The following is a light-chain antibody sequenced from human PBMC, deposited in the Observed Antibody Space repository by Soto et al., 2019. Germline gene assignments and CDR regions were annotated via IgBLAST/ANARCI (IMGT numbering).Light chain of an antibody. CDR3: QSSDSSLSGVV. CDR1: SSNIGAGYD. Sequence: QSVLTQPPSVSGAPGQRVTISCTGSSSNIGAGYDVHWYQQLPGTAPKLLIYVNTNRPSGVPDRFSGSKSGTSASLAITALQAEDEADYYCQSSDSSLSGVVFGGGTKVTVL. J-gene: IGLJ2*01. V-gene: IGLV1-40*01. CDR2: VNT.